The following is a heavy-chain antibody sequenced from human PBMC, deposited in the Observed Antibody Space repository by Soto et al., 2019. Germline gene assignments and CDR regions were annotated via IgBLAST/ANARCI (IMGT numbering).Heavy chain of an antibody. D-gene: IGHD6-19*01. V-gene: IGHV4-34*01. J-gene: IGHJ3*02. Sequence: SETLSLTSAGYCGSFIGYYWSWIRQPPGKGLEWIGEINHSGSTNYNPSLKSRVTISVDTSKNQFSLKLSSVTAADTAVYFCARTGYSSGWYKAAFDIWGQGTMVTVSS. CDR3: ARTGYSSGWYKAAFDI. CDR2: INHSGST. CDR1: CGSFIGYY.